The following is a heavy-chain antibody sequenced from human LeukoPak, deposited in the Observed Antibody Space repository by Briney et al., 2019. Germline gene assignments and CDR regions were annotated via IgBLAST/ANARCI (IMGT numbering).Heavy chain of an antibody. J-gene: IGHJ5*02. CDR2: IYYSGST. CDR3: ARGAENQLLTWFDP. CDR1: GGSISSFY. V-gene: IGHV4-59*01. Sequence: SETLSLTCTVSGGSISSFYWSWIRQSPGKGLEWIGHIYYSGSTKYNPSLKSRVTISADTSKNQFSLKLNSVTAADTAVYYCARGAENQLLTWFDPWGQGTLVTVSS. D-gene: IGHD2-2*01.